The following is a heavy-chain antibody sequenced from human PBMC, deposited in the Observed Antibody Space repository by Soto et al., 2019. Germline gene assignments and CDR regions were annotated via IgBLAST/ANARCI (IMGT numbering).Heavy chain of an antibody. CDR3: ARVPINGTTGYYYYGMDV. V-gene: IGHV1-2*04. J-gene: IGHJ6*02. CDR1: GYTFTGYY. CDR2: INPNSGGT. D-gene: IGHD1-20*01. Sequence: QVQLVQSGAEVKKPGASVKVSCKASGYTFTGYYMHWVRQAPGQGLEWMGWINPNSGGTNYAQKFQGWVTMTRDTSISTAYMELSRLRSDDTAVYYCARVPINGTTGYYYYGMDVWGQGTTVTVSS.